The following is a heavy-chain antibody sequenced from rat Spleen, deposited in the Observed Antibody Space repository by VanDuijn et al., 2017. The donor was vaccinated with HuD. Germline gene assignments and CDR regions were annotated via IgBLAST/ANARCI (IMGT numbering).Heavy chain of an antibody. J-gene: IGHJ4*01. V-gene: IGHV5-31*01. Sequence: EVQLVESGGGLVQPGRSLRLSCVASGFTFNNYWMTWIRQAPGKGLEWVASITNTGGSIYYPDSVKGRFTLSRDNAKSTLYLQMGSLRSEDTATYYCTRHHYDGYYHGPVFGVMDAWGQGASVTVSS. CDR1: GFTFNNYW. CDR2: ITNTGGSI. D-gene: IGHD1-12*03. CDR3: TRHHYDGYYHGPVFGVMDA.